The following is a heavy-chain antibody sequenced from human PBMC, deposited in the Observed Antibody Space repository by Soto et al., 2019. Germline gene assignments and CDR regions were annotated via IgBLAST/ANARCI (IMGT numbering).Heavy chain of an antibody. V-gene: IGHV4-39*02. J-gene: IGHJ5*02. Sequence: QVPLQEPGPGLVKPSETLFLTCSVSGGSISSPTYYWGWVRRAAGGGPEWMGNIFYNGRTEYNPSLKSRVTLSVDTSKNQFSLRLASVTAADPAVYYCARGGFSADGESDWFDPWGHGTLVTVS. CDR1: GGSISSPTYY. D-gene: IGHD5-12*01. CDR3: ARGGFSADGESDWFDP. CDR2: IFYNGRT.